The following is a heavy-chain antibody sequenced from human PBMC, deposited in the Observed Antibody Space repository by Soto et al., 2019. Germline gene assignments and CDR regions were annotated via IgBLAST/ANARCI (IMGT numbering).Heavy chain of an antibody. CDR1: GFTFSSYG. J-gene: IGHJ4*02. Sequence: QVQLVESGGGVVQPGRSLRLSCAASGFTFSSYGMHWVRQAPGKGLEWVAVIAYDGSIKYYADSVKGRFAISRDNSKNTLYLQMNSLRVEDTAVYYCVRETYYDNSSGFDYWGLGTLVTVSS. D-gene: IGHD3-22*01. CDR3: VRETYYDNSSGFDY. V-gene: IGHV3-30*03. CDR2: IAYDGSIK.